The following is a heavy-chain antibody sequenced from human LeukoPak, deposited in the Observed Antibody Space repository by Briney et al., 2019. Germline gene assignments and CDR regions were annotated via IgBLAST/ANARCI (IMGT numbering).Heavy chain of an antibody. CDR2: IYYSGST. CDR3: ARGAAAELLWFGGILGYFDY. D-gene: IGHD3-10*01. Sequence: PSETLSLTCTVSGGSISSSSYYWGWIRQPPGKGLEWIGSIYYSGSTNYNPSLKSRVTISVDTSKNQFSLKLSSVTAADTAVYYCARGAAAELLWFGGILGYFDYWGQGTLVTVSS. CDR1: GGSISSSSYY. J-gene: IGHJ4*02. V-gene: IGHV4-39*07.